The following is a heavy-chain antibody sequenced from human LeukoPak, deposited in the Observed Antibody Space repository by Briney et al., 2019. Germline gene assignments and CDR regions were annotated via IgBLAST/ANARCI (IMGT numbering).Heavy chain of an antibody. V-gene: IGHV3-15*01. CDR3: TTDLVVGATIFDY. J-gene: IGHJ4*02. D-gene: IGHD1-26*01. Sequence: GGSLRLSCAASGFTFSNYAMSWVRQAPGKGLEWVGRIKSKTDGGTTDYAAPVKGRFTISRDDSKNTLYLQMNSLKTEDTAVYYCTTDLVVGATIFDYWGQGTLVTVSS. CDR2: IKSKTDGGTT. CDR1: GFTFSNYA.